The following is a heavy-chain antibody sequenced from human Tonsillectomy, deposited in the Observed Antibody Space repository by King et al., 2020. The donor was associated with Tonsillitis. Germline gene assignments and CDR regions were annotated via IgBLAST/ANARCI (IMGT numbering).Heavy chain of an antibody. CDR2: IYYSGST. D-gene: IGHD6-19*01. V-gene: IGHV4-39*02. CDR3: ARIWSVADSPSSVSDY. J-gene: IGHJ4*02. CDR1: GASIRSGSHY. Sequence: QLQESGPGLVKPSEALSLTCTVSGASIRSGSHYWGWIRQTPGKGLEWIATIYYSGSTYYNTSLKSRVTISVDTSKSHFSLRLNSVTAADTAVYYCARIWSVADSPSSVSDYWGRGTLVTVPS.